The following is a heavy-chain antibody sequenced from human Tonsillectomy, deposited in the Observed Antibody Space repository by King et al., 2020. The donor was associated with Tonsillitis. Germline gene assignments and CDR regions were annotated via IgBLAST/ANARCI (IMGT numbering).Heavy chain of an antibody. J-gene: IGHJ4*02. CDR3: AREGLGVGITVASSV. D-gene: IGHD1-26*01. Sequence: VQLVESGGGLVQPGGSLKLSCAASGFTVSSDYMTWVRQAPGKGLEWVSVIYSGGTTYHADSVKGRFTISRDNSKNTLYLQMHNLRAEDTAVYFCAREGLGVGITVASSVWGQGTLVTVSS. CDR1: GFTVSSDY. CDR2: IYSGGTT. V-gene: IGHV3-66*01.